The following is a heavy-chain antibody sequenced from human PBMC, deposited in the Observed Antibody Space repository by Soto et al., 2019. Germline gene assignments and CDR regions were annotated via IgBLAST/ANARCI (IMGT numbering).Heavy chain of an antibody. D-gene: IGHD6-6*01. J-gene: IGHJ6*02. CDR3: AREAGGSSSLYYYYYGMDV. V-gene: IGHV1-3*01. CDR2: INAGNGNT. CDR1: GYTFTSYS. Sequence: ASVKVSCKASGYTFTSYSMHWVRQAPGQRLEWMGWINAGNGNTKYSQKFQGRVTITRDTSASTAYMELSSLRSEDTAVYYCAREAGGSSSLYYYYYGMDVWGQGTTVTVSS.